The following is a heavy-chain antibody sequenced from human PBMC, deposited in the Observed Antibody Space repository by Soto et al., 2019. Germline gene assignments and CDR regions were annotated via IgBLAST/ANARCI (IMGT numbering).Heavy chain of an antibody. CDR1: GFTFSSYW. J-gene: IGHJ4*02. CDR3: ARDQRYSSGWKFDY. Sequence: PGGSLRLSCAASGFTFSSYWMSWVRQAPGKGLEWVANIKQDGSEKYYVDSVKGRFTISRDNAKNSLYLQMNSLRAEDTAVYYCARDQRYSSGWKFDYWGQGTLVTVSS. V-gene: IGHV3-7*01. CDR2: IKQDGSEK. D-gene: IGHD6-25*01.